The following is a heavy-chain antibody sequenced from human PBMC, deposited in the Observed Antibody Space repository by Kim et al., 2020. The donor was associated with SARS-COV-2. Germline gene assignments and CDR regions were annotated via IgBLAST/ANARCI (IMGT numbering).Heavy chain of an antibody. D-gene: IGHD3-9*01. CDR2: INAGNGNT. V-gene: IGHV1-3*01. CDR1: GYTFTSYA. J-gene: IGHJ4*02. CDR3: ARGELRYFDWLPERPTFDY. Sequence: ASVKVSCKASGYTFTSYAMHWVRQAPGQRLEWMGWINAGNGNTKYSQKFQGRVTITRDTSASTAYMELSSLRSEDTAVYYCARGELRYFDWLPERPTFDYWGQGTLVTVSS.